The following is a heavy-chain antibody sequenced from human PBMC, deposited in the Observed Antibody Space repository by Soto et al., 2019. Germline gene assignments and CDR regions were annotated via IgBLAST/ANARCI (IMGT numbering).Heavy chain of an antibody. CDR1: GFTFSSYA. V-gene: IGHV3-23*01. D-gene: IGHD6-6*01. J-gene: IGHJ4*02. Sequence: EVQLLESGGGLVQPGGSLRLSCAASGFTFSSYAMSWVRQAPGKGLEWVSAISGSGGSTYYADSVKGRFTISRDNAKNSVYLQLNSLRAEDTAVYYCARIGYSSSSFDYWGQGTLVTVSS. CDR3: ARIGYSSSSFDY. CDR2: ISGSGGST.